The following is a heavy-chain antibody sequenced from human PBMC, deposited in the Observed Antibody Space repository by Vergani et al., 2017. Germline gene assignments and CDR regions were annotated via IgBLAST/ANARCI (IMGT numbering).Heavy chain of an antibody. CDR2: INYSGRP. CDR3: ARGGRYSYGYFDY. V-gene: IGHV4-34*01. J-gene: IGHJ4*02. CDR1: GGSFSGYY. Sequence: QVQLQQWGAGLLKPSETLSLTCAVYGGSFSGYYWSWIRQPPGKGLEWIGEINYSGRPNYNPSLKRRVTIAVDTSKNQFSLRLSSVTAADAAVYYCARGGRYSYGYFDYWGQGTLVTVSS. D-gene: IGHD5-18*01.